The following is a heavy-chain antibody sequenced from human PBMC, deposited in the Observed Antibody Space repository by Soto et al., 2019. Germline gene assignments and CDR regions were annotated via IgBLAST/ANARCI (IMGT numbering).Heavy chain of an antibody. J-gene: IGHJ6*02. CDR1: GYSFTNYW. D-gene: IGHD1-1*01. CDR3: ARQKQLGYYYYGLDV. CDR2: IYPGDSDT. Sequence: LKISCKGSGYSFTNYWIGWVRQMPGKGLEWMGIIYPGDSDTKYSPSFQGQVTISADKSISTAYLQWSSLKASDTAMYYCARQKQLGYYYYGLDVWGQGTTVTVSS. V-gene: IGHV5-51*01.